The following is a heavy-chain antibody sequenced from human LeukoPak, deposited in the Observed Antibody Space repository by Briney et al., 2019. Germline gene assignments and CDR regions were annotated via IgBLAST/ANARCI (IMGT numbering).Heavy chain of an antibody. CDR1: GFTFSSYG. D-gene: IGHD3-10*01. CDR2: ISYDGSNK. CDR3: AKSSGHGSGSCPDY. J-gene: IGHJ4*02. V-gene: IGHV3-30*18. Sequence: GGSLRLSCAASGFTFSSYGMHWVRQAPGKGLEWVAVISYDGSNKYYADSVKGRFTISRDNSKNTLYLQMNSLRAEDTAVYYCAKSSGHGSGSCPDYWGQGTLVTVSS.